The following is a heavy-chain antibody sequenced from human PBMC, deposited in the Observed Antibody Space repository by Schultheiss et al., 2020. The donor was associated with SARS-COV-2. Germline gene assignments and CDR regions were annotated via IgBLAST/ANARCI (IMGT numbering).Heavy chain of an antibody. CDR1: GFTVSSKY. J-gene: IGHJ3*02. CDR3: ASSGITGTNDAFDI. V-gene: IGHV3-53*01. D-gene: IGHD1-7*01. Sequence: GGSLRLSCAASGFTVSSKYMSWVRQAPGKGLEWVSVIYSGGSTYYADSVKGRFTISRDNAKNSLYLQMNSLRAEDTAVYYCASSGITGTNDAFDIWGQGTMVTVSS. CDR2: IYSGGST.